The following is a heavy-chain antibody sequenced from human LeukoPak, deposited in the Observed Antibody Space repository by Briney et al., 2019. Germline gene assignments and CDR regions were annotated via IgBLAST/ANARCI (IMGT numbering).Heavy chain of an antibody. D-gene: IGHD2-8*01. CDR3: ARSLADIVLMVYASPFDY. CDR2: ISAYNGNT. V-gene: IGHV1-18*01. Sequence: ASVKVSCKTSGYIFTNYGITWVRQAPGQGLEWMGWISAYNGNTNYAQKLQGRVTMTTDTSTSTAYMELRSLRSDDTAVYYCARSLADIVLMVYASPFDYWGQGTLVTVSS. J-gene: IGHJ4*02. CDR1: GYIFTNYG.